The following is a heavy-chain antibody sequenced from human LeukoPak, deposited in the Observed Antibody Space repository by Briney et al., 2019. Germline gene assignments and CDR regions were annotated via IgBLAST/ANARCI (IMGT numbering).Heavy chain of an antibody. CDR2: INSDGSTT. Sequence: GGSLRLSCAASGFTFSRYWMHWVRQAQGKGVVWVSRINSDGSTTSYAASVKGRFTISRDNAKNPLYLQTNSLRAEDTAVYYCARDGDDYGDYGAFDIWGQGTMVTVSS. CDR3: ARDGDDYGDYGAFDI. J-gene: IGHJ3*02. CDR1: GFTFSRYW. V-gene: IGHV3-74*01. D-gene: IGHD4-17*01.